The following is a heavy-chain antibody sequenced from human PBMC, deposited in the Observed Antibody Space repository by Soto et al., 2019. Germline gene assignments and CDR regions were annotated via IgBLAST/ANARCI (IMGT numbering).Heavy chain of an antibody. J-gene: IGHJ6*03. D-gene: IGHD3-9*01. V-gene: IGHV3-21*02. Sequence: EVQLVESGGGLVKPGGSLRLSCTASGFAFNTYSMNWVRQAPGKGLEWVSSINEDSTYIYYADSLRGRITISRDNAKDSMLLQMNRPGPDDTAVYYFVRGLGRYFRSGYMDLWGDGATVTVSS. CDR3: VRGLGRYFRSGYMDL. CDR2: INEDSTYI. CDR1: GFAFNTYS.